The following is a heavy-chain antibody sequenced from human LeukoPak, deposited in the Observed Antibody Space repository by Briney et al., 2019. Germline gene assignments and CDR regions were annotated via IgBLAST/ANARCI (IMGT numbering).Heavy chain of an antibody. CDR1: GGTFSSYA. J-gene: IGHJ4*02. Sequence: AVKVSCKASGGTFSSYAISWVRQAPGQGLEWMGGIIPIFGTANYAQKFQGRVTITADESTSTAYMELSSLRSEDTAVYYCARESGNYGGNSFDYWGQGTLVTVCS. D-gene: IGHD4-23*01. CDR3: ARESGNYGGNSFDY. V-gene: IGHV1-69*13. CDR2: IIPIFGTA.